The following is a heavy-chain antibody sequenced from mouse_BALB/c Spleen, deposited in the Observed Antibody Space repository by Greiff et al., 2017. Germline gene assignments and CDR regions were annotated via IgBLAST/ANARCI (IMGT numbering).Heavy chain of an antibody. CDR1: GFNIKDYY. CDR2: IDPENGNT. Sequence: DVKLVESGAELVRPGALVKLSCKASGFNIKDYYMHWVKQRPEQGLEWIGWIDPENGNTIYDPKFQGKARITADTSSNTAYLQLSSLTSEDTAVYYCARSRYDGRAMDYWGQGTSVTVSS. V-gene: IGHV14-1*02. CDR3: ARSRYDGRAMDY. D-gene: IGHD1-1*01. J-gene: IGHJ4*01.